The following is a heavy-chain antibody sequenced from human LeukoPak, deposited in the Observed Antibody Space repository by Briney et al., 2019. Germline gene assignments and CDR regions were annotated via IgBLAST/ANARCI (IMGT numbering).Heavy chain of an antibody. V-gene: IGHV4-31*11. J-gene: IGHJ3*02. CDR2: IYYSGST. CDR1: GGSISSDTW. CDR3: ATIGSTYYDFWSGYYDAFDI. D-gene: IGHD3-3*01. Sequence: SETLSLTCAVSGGSISSDTWWSWVRQHPGKGLEWIGYIYYSGSTYYNPSLKSRVTISVDTSKNQFSLKLSSVTAADTAVYYCATIGSTYYDFWSGYYDAFDIWGQGTMVTVSS.